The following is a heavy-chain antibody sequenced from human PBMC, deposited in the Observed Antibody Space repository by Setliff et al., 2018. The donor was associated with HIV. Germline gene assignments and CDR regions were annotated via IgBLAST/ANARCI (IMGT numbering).Heavy chain of an antibody. J-gene: IGHJ5*02. Sequence: SLTCTVSGGSIGSGGYYWSWIRQHPGKGLEWIGYIYYSGSTYYNPSFKRRLSISVDTSKNQFSLKLSSVTAADTAVYYCARSTYYFDSSGYKYNWFDPWGQGTRVTVSS. CDR1: GGSIGSGGYY. CDR3: ARSTYYFDSSGYKYNWFDP. D-gene: IGHD3-22*01. V-gene: IGHV4-31*03. CDR2: IYYSGST.